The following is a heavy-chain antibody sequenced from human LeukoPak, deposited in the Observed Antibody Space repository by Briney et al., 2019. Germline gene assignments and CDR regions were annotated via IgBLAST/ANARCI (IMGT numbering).Heavy chain of an antibody. V-gene: IGHV4-59*01. J-gene: IGHJ6*02. D-gene: IGHD2-15*01. CDR1: GGSISSYY. CDR2: VYYNGST. CDR3: TRDCSGATLDNGTLAGMYV. Sequence: KPSETLSLTCSVSGGSISSYYWSWIRQPAGKGLEWIGFVYYNGSTNYNPSLRSRVTISADTSKNQFSLRLNSVTAADTAVYYCTRDCSGATLDNGTLAGMYVGGQGNTVTVS.